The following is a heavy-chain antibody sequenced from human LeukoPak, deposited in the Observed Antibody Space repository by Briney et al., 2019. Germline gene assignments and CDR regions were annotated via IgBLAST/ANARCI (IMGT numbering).Heavy chain of an antibody. V-gene: IGHV3-7*01. CDR2: IKQDGSEK. D-gene: IGHD3-22*01. J-gene: IGHJ4*02. CDR1: GFTFSSYW. CDR3: ARDPDSLYYYGSSGRDY. Sequence: GGSLRLSCAASGFTFSSYWMSWVRQAPGKGLEWVANIKQDGSEKYYVDSVKGRFTISRDNAKNSLYLQMNSLRAEDTAVYYCARDPDSLYYYGSSGRDYWGQGTLVTVSS.